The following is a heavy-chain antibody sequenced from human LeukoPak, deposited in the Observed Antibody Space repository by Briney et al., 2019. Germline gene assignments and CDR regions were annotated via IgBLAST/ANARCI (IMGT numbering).Heavy chain of an antibody. CDR2: IECSAST. Sequence: SGTLSLTRAVSVGSISSYFWSWIREPPGTGLRWSGYIECSASTNYNPSLKSRVTISGETSKNQFSLKLSSVTAADTAVDYCARAPRCYRNIGCWFYPWGQGTLVTVS. D-gene: IGHD2-2*01. CDR3: ARAPRCYRNIGCWFYP. J-gene: IGHJ5*02. V-gene: IGHV4-59*01. CDR1: VGSISSYF.